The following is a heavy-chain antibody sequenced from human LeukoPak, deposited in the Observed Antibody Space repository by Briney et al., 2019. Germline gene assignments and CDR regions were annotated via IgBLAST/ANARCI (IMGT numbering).Heavy chain of an antibody. V-gene: IGHV5-51*01. CDR3: ARRSYPKQWLTPDYYYYYYMDV. CDR1: GYSFTSYW. D-gene: IGHD6-19*01. CDR2: IYPGDSDT. Sequence: GESPKISCKGSGYSFTSYWIGWVRQMPGKGLEWMGIIYPGDSDTRYSPSFQGQVTISADKSISTAYLQWSSLKASDTAMYYCARRSYPKQWLTPDYYYYYYMDVWGKGTTVTVSS. J-gene: IGHJ6*03.